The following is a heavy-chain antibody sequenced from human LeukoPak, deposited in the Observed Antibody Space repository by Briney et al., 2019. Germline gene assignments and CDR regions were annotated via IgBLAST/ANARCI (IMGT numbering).Heavy chain of an antibody. J-gene: IGHJ4*02. Sequence: TSETLSLTCTVSGGSISNYYWSWIRQPPGKGLEWIGYICYSGNTNYNPSLKTRVTISVDTSKNQFSLKLSSVTAADTAVYYCARGYYHDSSGLDYWGQGTLVTVSS. CDR3: ARGYYHDSSGLDY. CDR2: ICYSGNT. D-gene: IGHD3-22*01. CDR1: GGSISNYY. V-gene: IGHV4-59*01.